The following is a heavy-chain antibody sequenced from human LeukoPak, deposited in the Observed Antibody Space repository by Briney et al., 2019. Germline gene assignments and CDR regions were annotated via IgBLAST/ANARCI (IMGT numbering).Heavy chain of an antibody. D-gene: IGHD6-19*01. CDR3: ARDPSLAVAGIRLFDY. J-gene: IGHJ4*02. Sequence: GASVKVSCRASGYTFTSYGISWVRQAPGQGLEWMGWISGYNGNPRYAQKVQGRVTMTTDTSTNTAYMEVNSLRSDDAATYYCARDPSLAVAGIRLFDYWGQGTLVIVSS. CDR2: ISGYNGNP. V-gene: IGHV1-18*01. CDR1: GYTFTSYG.